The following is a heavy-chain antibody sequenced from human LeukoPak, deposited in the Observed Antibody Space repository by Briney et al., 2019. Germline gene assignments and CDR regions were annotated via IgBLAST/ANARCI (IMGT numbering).Heavy chain of an antibody. Sequence: KPGGSLRLSCAASGFSVSNYDMSWVRQAPGKGLEWVSGISNDGGRTYYADSVKGRLTISRDNFKNSLYLQMNSLRVEDTAVYYCAKGRIVGATSFDYWGQGSLVTVSS. D-gene: IGHD1-26*01. CDR2: ISNDGGRT. J-gene: IGHJ4*02. CDR1: GFSVSNYD. CDR3: AKGRIVGATSFDY. V-gene: IGHV3-23*01.